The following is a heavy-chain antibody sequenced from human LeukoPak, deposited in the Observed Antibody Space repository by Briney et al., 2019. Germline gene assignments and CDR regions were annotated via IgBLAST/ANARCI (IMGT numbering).Heavy chain of an antibody. J-gene: IGHJ4*02. D-gene: IGHD3-16*01. CDR1: GGSISSSGYY. V-gene: IGHV4-39*01. CDR2: IHYSGST. Sequence: IPSETLSLTCTVSGGSISSSGYYWGWIRQPPGKGLERIGSIHYSGSTYHNPSLKSRVTISVDTSKNQFSLKLSSVTAADTAVYYCASRWGRNLGYSGYLDYWGQGTLVTVSS. CDR3: ASRWGRNLGYSGYLDY.